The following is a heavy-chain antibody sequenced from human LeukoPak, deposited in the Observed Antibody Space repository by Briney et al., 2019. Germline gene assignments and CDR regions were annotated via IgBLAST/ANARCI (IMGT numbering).Heavy chain of an antibody. Sequence: PGGSLRLSCAASGFTFSSYGMHWVRQAPGKGLEWVAVIWYDGSNKYYADSVKGRFTISRDNSKNTLYLQMNSLRAEDTAVYYCARDTQYSGDDFAFDIWGQGTMVTVSS. J-gene: IGHJ3*02. D-gene: IGHD5-12*01. CDR1: GFTFSSYG. CDR3: ARDTQYSGDDFAFDI. CDR2: IWYDGSNK. V-gene: IGHV3-33*01.